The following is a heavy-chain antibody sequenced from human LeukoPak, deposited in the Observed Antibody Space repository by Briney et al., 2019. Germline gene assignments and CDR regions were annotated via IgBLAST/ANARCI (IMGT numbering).Heavy chain of an antibody. CDR1: GASISSSTYY. Sequence: SETLSLTCTVSGASISSSTYYWGWIRQPPGKGLEWIGSISNSGNTYYNSSLKSRVTISFNTSANQFSLKLSSVTAADTAVYYCARAHLVVNPLDYWGQGTLVTVSS. CDR2: ISNSGNT. CDR3: ARAHLVVNPLDY. V-gene: IGHV4-39*07. J-gene: IGHJ4*02. D-gene: IGHD3-22*01.